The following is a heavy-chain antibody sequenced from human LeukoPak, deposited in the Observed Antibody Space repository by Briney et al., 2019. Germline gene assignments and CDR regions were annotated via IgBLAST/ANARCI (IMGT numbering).Heavy chain of an antibody. CDR3: ARAPLTHYYGSGSYYSNWFDP. CDR2: IYYSGST. CDR1: GGSISSSSYY. Sequence: SETLSLTCTVSGGSISSSSYYWGWIRQPPGKGLEWIGSIYYSGSTYYNPSLKSRVTISVDTSKNQFSLKLSSVTAADTAVYYCARAPLTHYYGSGSYYSNWFDPWGQGTLVTVSS. J-gene: IGHJ5*02. V-gene: IGHV4-39*07. D-gene: IGHD3-10*01.